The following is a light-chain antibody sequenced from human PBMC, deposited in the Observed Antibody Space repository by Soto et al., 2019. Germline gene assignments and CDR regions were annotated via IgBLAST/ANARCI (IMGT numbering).Light chain of an antibody. J-gene: IGLJ1*01. V-gene: IGLV2-14*01. CDR2: EVT. CDR3: SSYTTSSTRV. CDR1: SSDLGIYNY. Sequence: QSARTQPASVSGSPGQSSAISCSGSSSDLGIYNYVSWYQQHPGKVPKLIIFEVTNRPSGVSNRFSGSKSGNTASLTISGLQAEDEADYYCSSYTTSSTRVFGTGTTVTVL.